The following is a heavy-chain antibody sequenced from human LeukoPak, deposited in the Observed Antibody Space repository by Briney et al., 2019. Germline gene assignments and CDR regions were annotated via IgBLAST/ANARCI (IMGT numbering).Heavy chain of an antibody. D-gene: IGHD6-19*01. CDR1: GFTFSSYS. J-gene: IGHJ5*02. CDR2: ISSRSSYI. Sequence: GGSLRLSCAASGFTFSSYSMNWVRQAPGKGLEWVSSISSRSSYIYYADSVKGRFTISRDNAKNSLYLQMNSLRAEDTAVYYCASYDRTVAVPDWFDPWGQGTLVSVSS. V-gene: IGHV3-21*01. CDR3: ASYDRTVAVPDWFDP.